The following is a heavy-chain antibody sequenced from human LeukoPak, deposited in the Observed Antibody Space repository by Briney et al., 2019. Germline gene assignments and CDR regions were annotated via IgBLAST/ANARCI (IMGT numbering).Heavy chain of an antibody. V-gene: IGHV1-46*01. D-gene: IGHD2-21*02. J-gene: IGHJ1*01. Sequence: ASVKVSCTASGYTFTSYYMHWVRQAPGQGLEWMGVINPSGGSTSYAQKFQGRVTMTRDTSTSTVYMELSSLRSEDTAVYYCARGSCGGDCPMSRGYFQHWGQGTLVTVSS. CDR2: INPSGGST. CDR3: ARGSCGGDCPMSRGYFQH. CDR1: GYTFTSYY.